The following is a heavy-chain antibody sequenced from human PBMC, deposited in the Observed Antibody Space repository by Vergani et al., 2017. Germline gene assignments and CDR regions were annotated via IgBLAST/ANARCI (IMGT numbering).Heavy chain of an antibody. Sequence: QVQLHESGPGLVKPSQTLSLTCTVSGGSITSGSFYWSWIRQPAGKGLEWIGRIHSSGTTNYNPSLKNRVTLSVYTSKNQLSLGMTSVTAAGTAVYYCARDSWTSELRGVYWFDTWGQGTLVSVSS. J-gene: IGHJ5*01. CDR1: GGSITSGSFY. D-gene: IGHD3-10*01. CDR2: IHSSGTT. CDR3: ARDSWTSELRGVYWFDT. V-gene: IGHV4-61*02.